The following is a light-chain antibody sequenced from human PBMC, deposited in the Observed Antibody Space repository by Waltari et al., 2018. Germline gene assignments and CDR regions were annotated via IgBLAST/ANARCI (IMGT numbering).Light chain of an antibody. CDR3: QQRSKWPWS. CDR2: DAS. CDR1: QSVNSQ. J-gene: IGKJ1*01. V-gene: IGKV3-11*01. Sequence: EIVLTQSPATLSLSPGERATLSCRASQSVNSQLAWYQPKPGQAPRLLIYDASIRVTGISARFSGSGSATDFTLTISSLEPEDFAVYYCQQRSKWPWSFGQGTKVEIK.